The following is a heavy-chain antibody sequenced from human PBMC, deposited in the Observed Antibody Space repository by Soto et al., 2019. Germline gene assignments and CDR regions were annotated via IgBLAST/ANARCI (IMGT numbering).Heavy chain of an antibody. D-gene: IGHD5-12*01. CDR1: DFTFSNYW. CDR3: AGAVATINPDY. CDR2: IKSDGTTT. V-gene: IGHV3-74*03. Sequence: LRLSCAASDFTFSNYWMHWVRQAPGKGLEWVSVIKSDGTTTKYADSVRGRFTVSRDNAKNTLYLQMNSLRAEDTAVYYCAGAVATINPDYWGQGTLVTVSS. J-gene: IGHJ4*02.